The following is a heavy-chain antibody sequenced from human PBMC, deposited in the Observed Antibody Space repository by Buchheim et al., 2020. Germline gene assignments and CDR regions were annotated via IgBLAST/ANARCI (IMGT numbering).Heavy chain of an antibody. J-gene: IGHJ4*02. V-gene: IGHV3-7*01. CDR1: GFTFSNYW. CDR3: VRFGIVPPIYYFDY. D-gene: IGHD2/OR15-2a*01. CDR2: IKEDGTEV. Sequence: EVQLVESGGGLAQLGGSLRLSCAASGFTFSNYWMSWVRQAPGKGLEWVANIKEDGTEVHFVDSVKGRFFISRDNARNSLYLQLNSLRVEDSAMYYCVRFGIVPPIYYFDYWGQGT.